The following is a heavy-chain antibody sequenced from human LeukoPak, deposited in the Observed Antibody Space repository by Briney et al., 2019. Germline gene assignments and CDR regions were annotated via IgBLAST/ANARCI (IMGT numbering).Heavy chain of an antibody. CDR1: GASISRTNW. Sequence: SGTLSLTCAISGASISRTNWWIWVRQPPGKGLEWIGEMHHSGRTNYNPSLKSRITISVDKSKNQVFLRLNSVAAADTALYYCARAQEGCSRASCYLEPWGQGTLVTVSS. V-gene: IGHV4-4*02. CDR2: MHHSGRT. D-gene: IGHD2-2*01. CDR3: ARAQEGCSRASCYLEP. J-gene: IGHJ5*02.